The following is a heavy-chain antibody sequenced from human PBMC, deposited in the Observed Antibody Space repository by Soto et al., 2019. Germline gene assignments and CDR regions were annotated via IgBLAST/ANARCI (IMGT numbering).Heavy chain of an antibody. J-gene: IGHJ5*02. D-gene: IGHD3-3*01. CDR2: ISAYNGNT. CDR3: ARHLYYDFWSGYHNWFDP. Sequence: QVQLVQSGAEVKKPGASVKVSCKASGYTFTSYGISWVRQAPGQGLEWMGWISAYNGNTNYAQKLQGRVTMTTETSTSTAYMELRSLRSDDTAVYYCARHLYYDFWSGYHNWFDPWGQGTLVTVSS. V-gene: IGHV1-18*01. CDR1: GYTFTSYG.